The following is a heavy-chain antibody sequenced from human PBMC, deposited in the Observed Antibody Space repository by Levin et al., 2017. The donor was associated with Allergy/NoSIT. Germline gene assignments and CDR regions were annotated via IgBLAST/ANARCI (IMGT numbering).Heavy chain of an antibody. CDR2: IYVTGST. CDR1: GDSISRGFYY. Sequence: SETLSLTCSVSGDSISRGFYYWSWIRQPAGEGLEWIGRIYVTGSTTYSSSLKSRVTISLDRSKDPVSLKNNSVTAATTAEYYCASNLEGFSGYNPYCYMDVWGTGTTVTVSS. V-gene: IGHV4-61*02. CDR3: ASNLEGFSGYNPYCYMDV. J-gene: IGHJ6*03. D-gene: IGHD5-12*01.